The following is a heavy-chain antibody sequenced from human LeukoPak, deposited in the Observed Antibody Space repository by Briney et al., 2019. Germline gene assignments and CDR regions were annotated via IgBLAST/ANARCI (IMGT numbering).Heavy chain of an antibody. CDR3: ARGWNGRGYNWFDP. V-gene: IGHV3-48*04. D-gene: IGHD1-1*01. J-gene: IGHJ5*02. Sequence: GGSLRLSCAASGFTFSSYAMHWVRQAPGKGLEWVSYISSSGSTIYYADSVKGRFTISRDNAKNSLYLQMNSLRAEDTAVYYCARGWNGRGYNWFDPWGQGTLVTVSS. CDR1: GFTFSSYA. CDR2: ISSSGSTI.